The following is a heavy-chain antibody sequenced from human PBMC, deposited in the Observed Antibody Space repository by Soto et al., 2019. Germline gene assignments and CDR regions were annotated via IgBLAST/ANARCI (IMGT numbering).Heavy chain of an antibody. CDR2: ISYDGSNK. J-gene: IGHJ4*02. CDR1: GFTFSSYA. D-gene: IGHD2-15*01. V-gene: IGHV3-30-3*01. Sequence: PGGSLRLSCAASGFTFSSYAMHWVRQAPGKGLEWVAVISYDGSNKYYADSVKGRFTISRDNSKNTLYLQMNSLRAEDTAVYYCAREFIVVVGAAVESTFGYWGQGT. CDR3: AREFIVVVGAAVESTFGY.